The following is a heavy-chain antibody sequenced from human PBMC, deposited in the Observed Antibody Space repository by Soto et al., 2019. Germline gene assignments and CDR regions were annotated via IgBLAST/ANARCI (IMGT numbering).Heavy chain of an antibody. D-gene: IGHD3-16*01. CDR3: ASSDMGGAGALEV. Sequence: INPSGGGPAHAQNFRGRLTTTSDTSTTTIYMELNSLRSEDTAVYFCASSDMGGAGALEVWGQGTMVTVSS. CDR2: INPSGGGP. J-gene: IGHJ3*01. V-gene: IGHV1-46*03.